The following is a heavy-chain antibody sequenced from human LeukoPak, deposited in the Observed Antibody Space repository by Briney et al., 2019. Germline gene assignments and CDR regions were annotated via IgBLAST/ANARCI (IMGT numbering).Heavy chain of an antibody. CDR2: INSDGSST. Sequence: GGSLRLSCAASGFTFSSYWMHWVRQAPGKGPVWVSRINSDGSSTSYADSVKGRFTISRDNAKNTLYLQMNSLRAEDTAVYYCARVPLGSGWFHYWGQGTLVTVSS. CDR1: GFTFSSYW. V-gene: IGHV3-74*01. CDR3: ARVPLGSGWFHY. J-gene: IGHJ4*02. D-gene: IGHD6-19*01.